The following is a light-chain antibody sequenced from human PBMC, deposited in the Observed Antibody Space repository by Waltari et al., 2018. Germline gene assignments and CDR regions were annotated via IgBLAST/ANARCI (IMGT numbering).Light chain of an antibody. Sequence: QSALTQPASVSGSPGQSITISCTGTNSDVGGYDFVSWYQQYPGKAPKLVIYDVYYRPSGVSDRVSASKSGNTASLTISGLQTVDEADYYCSSYTSISTSVVFGGGTKLTVL. V-gene: IGLV2-14*03. CDR2: DVY. CDR3: SSYTSISTSVV. J-gene: IGLJ2*01. CDR1: NSDVGGYDF.